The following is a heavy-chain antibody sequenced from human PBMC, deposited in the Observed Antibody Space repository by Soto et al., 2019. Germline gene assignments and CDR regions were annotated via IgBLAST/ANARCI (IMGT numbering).Heavy chain of an antibody. D-gene: IGHD4-17*01. V-gene: IGHV1-3*01. CDR3: ARDTAPSDV. Sequence: ASGEVSCKASGYTFTXYSMDGLRQAPGQRLEWMGWINAGNGNTKYSRKFQGRVNITRDTSASTAYMALRTLRSDTAVYYCARDTAPSDVWGQGTTVTVSS. CDR1: GYTFTXYS. CDR2: INAGNGNT. J-gene: IGHJ6*01.